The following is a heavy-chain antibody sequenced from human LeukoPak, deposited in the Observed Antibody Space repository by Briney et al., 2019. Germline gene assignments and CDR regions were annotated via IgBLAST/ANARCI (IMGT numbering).Heavy chain of an antibody. D-gene: IGHD3-22*01. CDR2: INHSGST. CDR3: ARGGTMVVVVGLQAFDI. Sequence: SETLSLTCAVYGGSFSGYYWSWIRQPPGKGLEWIGEINHSGSTNYNPSLKSRVTISVDTSKNQFSLKLRSVTAADTAVYYCARGGTMVVVVGLQAFDIWGQGTMVTVSS. CDR1: GGSFSGYY. V-gene: IGHV4-34*01. J-gene: IGHJ3*02.